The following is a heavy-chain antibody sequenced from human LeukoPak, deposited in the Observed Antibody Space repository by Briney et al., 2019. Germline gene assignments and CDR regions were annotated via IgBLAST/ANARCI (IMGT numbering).Heavy chain of an antibody. CDR1: ISSFSSSM. CDR3: ARASTWVPGENSSGYYHPYALDI. CDR2: ISYDGNEK. V-gene: IGHV3-30*14. D-gene: IGHD3-22*01. J-gene: IGHJ3*02. Sequence: PGGSLRLSCAASISSFSSSMMYWVRQAPGKGLEWVAAISYDGNEKYYADSVKGRFTTSRDNSKKTLYLQMNSLRAEDTSVYYCARASTWVPGENSSGYYHPYALDIWGQGTMVTVSS.